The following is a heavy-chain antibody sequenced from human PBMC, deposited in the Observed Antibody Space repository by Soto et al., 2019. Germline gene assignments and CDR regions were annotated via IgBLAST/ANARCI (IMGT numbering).Heavy chain of an antibody. Sequence: EVQLVESGGGLVQPGGSLRLSCAASGFTFSSYSMNWARQAPGKGLEWVSYISSSSSTIYYADSVKGRFTISRDNAKNSLYLQMNSLRAEDTAVYYCARIGRLRWGDYWGQGTLVTVSS. CDR3: ARIGRLRWGDY. J-gene: IGHJ4*02. V-gene: IGHV3-48*01. CDR1: GFTFSSYS. CDR2: ISSSSSTI. D-gene: IGHD4-17*01.